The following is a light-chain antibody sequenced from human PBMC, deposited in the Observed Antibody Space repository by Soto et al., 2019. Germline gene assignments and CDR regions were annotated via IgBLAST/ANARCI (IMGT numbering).Light chain of an antibody. J-gene: IGLJ3*02. V-gene: IGLV2-14*01. CDR1: SSDVGGYNY. Sequence: QSVLTQPASVSGSPGQSITISCTGTSSDVGGYNYVSWYQQHPGKAPKLMIYEVSNRPSGISNRFSGSKSGNTASLTISGLQAEDEADYYCSSYTTRSTLEAVFGGGTKLTVL. CDR3: SSYTTRSTLEAV. CDR2: EVS.